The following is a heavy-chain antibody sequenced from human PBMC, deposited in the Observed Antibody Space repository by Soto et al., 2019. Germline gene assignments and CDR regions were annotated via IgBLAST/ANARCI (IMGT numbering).Heavy chain of an antibody. CDR1: GGSISSSSYY. Sequence: QLQLQESGPGLVKPSETLSLTCTVSGGSISSSSYYWGWIRQPPGKGLEWIGSVYYSGSTYYNPTLRSRVTKSVDTSKNQFPLKLSSVAAADTAVYYCARRVAVAGTPPSLMDVWGQGTTVTVSS. D-gene: IGHD6-19*01. J-gene: IGHJ6*02. CDR2: VYYSGST. CDR3: ARRVAVAGTPPSLMDV. V-gene: IGHV4-39*01.